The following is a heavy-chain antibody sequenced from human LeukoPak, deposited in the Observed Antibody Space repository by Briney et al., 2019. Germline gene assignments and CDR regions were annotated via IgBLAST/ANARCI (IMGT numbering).Heavy chain of an antibody. CDR3: ARVPGAMGYYYMDV. V-gene: IGHV4-34*01. CDR2: INHSGST. J-gene: IGHJ6*03. D-gene: IGHD2-2*01. CDR1: GDSISGYY. Sequence: PETLSLTCVVSGDSISGYYWSWIRQPPGKGLEWIGEINHSGSTNYNPSLRSRVTISVDTSKNQFSLKLRYVTAADTAVYYCARVPGAMGYYYMDVWGKGTTVTVSS.